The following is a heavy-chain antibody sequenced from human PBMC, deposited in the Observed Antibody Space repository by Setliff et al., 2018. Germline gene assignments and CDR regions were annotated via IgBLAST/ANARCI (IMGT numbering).Heavy chain of an antibody. V-gene: IGHV4-39*01. Sequence: SETLSLTCTVSGDSINTPTYHWGWVRQPPGKGLEWIGXXXXXXXXXXXXXLKSRVTISEDMSENQISLKLNPVTAADTAVYYCVRTFNGSPADRWGQGTLVTVSS. D-gene: IGHD2-2*01. CDR1: GDSINTPTYH. CDR2: XXXXXXX. J-gene: IGHJ5*02. CDR3: VRTFNGSPADR.